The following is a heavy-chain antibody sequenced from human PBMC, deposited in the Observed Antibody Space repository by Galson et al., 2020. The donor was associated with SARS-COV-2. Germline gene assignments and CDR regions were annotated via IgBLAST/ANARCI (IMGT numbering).Heavy chain of an antibody. V-gene: IGHV3-20*04. CDR3: ARGGGDSGHYYYYMDV. CDR1: GFTFDDYG. CDR2: LNWNGGST. Sequence: GGSLRLSCAASGFTFDDYGMSWVRQPPGKGLEWVSGLNWNGGSTGYADSVKGRFTISRDNAKNSLYLQMNSLRAEDTALYYCARGGGDSGHYYYYMDVWGKGTTVTISS. D-gene: IGHD2-21*01. J-gene: IGHJ6*03.